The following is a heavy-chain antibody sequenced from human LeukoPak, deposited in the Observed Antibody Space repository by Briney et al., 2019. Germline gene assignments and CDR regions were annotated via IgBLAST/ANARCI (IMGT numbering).Heavy chain of an antibody. J-gene: IGHJ5*02. V-gene: IGHV4-59*01. CDR2: IYYSGST. Sequence: SETLSLTCTVSGGSISSYYWSWIRQPPGKGLEWIGYIYYSGSTNYNPSLKSRVTISVDTSMNQFSLKLSSVTAADTAVYYCARAAESGYYNWFDPWGQGTLVTVSS. CDR3: ARAAESGYYNWFDP. D-gene: IGHD3-3*01. CDR1: GGSISSYY.